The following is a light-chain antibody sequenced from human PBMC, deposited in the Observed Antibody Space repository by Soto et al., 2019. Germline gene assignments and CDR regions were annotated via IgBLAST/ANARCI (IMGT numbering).Light chain of an antibody. CDR2: AAS. CDR3: QQFNSYGYS. CDR1: QDISSY. Sequence: DIQVTQSPSFLSASVGDRVTITCRASQDISSYLAWYQQKPGKAPKLLIYAASTLQSGVPSRFSGSGSGTEFTLTISSLQPEDFATYYCQQFNSYGYSFGQGTKLEIK. J-gene: IGKJ2*01. V-gene: IGKV1-9*01.